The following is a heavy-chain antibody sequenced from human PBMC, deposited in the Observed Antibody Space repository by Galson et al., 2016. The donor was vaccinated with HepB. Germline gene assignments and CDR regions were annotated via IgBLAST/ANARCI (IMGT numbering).Heavy chain of an antibody. CDR3: AKDIARSNGWSRPGRNDY. D-gene: IGHD6-19*01. V-gene: IGHV3-23*01. CDR2: ISDTGII. CDR1: GFSFNNYG. Sequence: SLRLSCAVSGFSFNNYGMIWVRQAPGKGLEWVSGISDTGIIHYADSVKGRFTISRDTSKNTLYLQTNSLRAEDTAVYYCAKDIARSNGWSRPGRNDYWGQGTLVSVSS. J-gene: IGHJ4*02.